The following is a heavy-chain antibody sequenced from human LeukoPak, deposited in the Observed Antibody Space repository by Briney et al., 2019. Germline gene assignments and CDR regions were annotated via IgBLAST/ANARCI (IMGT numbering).Heavy chain of an antibody. CDR3: ACYDFWSGSRKPFDY. Sequence: ASVKVSCKASGYTFTSYDVNWVRQATGQGLEWMGWMNPNSGNTGYAQKFQGRVTMTRNTSISTAYMELSSLRSEDTAVYYCACYDFWSGSRKPFDYWGQGTLVTVSS. V-gene: IGHV1-8*01. J-gene: IGHJ4*02. CDR2: MNPNSGNT. D-gene: IGHD3-3*01. CDR1: GYTFTSYD.